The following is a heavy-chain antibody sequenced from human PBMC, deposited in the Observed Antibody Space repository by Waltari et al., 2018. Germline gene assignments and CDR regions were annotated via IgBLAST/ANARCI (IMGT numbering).Heavy chain of an antibody. V-gene: IGHV3-30*18. Sequence: QVQLVESGGGVVQPGRSLRLSCAASGFTFSRSGMHWVRQAPGKGLDWVAVISYDGSNKYYADSVKGRFTISRDNSKNTLSLQMNSLRAEDTAVYYCAKENYYDRSGYSNPLDYWGQGTLVTVSS. J-gene: IGHJ4*02. CDR1: GFTFSRSG. CDR2: ISYDGSNK. CDR3: AKENYYDRSGYSNPLDY. D-gene: IGHD3-22*01.